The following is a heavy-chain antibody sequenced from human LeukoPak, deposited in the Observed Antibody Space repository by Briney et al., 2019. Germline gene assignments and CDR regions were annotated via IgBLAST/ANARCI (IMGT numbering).Heavy chain of an antibody. CDR2: FYYSGST. Sequence: SETLSLTCSVSGDSISGSDYYWGWIRQPPGKGLEWIGSFYYSGSTYYNPSLKSRVTISADTSKNQFSLKLYSVTAADTAVYYCATRKLGNDYWGQGTLVTVSS. CDR3: ATRKLGNDY. CDR1: GDSISGSDYY. D-gene: IGHD7-27*01. V-gene: IGHV4-39*07. J-gene: IGHJ4*02.